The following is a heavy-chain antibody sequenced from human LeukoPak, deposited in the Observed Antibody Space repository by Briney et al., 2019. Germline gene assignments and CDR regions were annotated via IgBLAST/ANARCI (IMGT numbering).Heavy chain of an antibody. V-gene: IGHV3-30*18. J-gene: IGHJ4*02. Sequence: GRSLRLSCAASGFTFSSYVMHWVRQAPGKGLEWVAVISYDGSNKYYADSVKGRFTISRDNSKNTLYLQMNSLRAEDTAVYYCANGYHWGGQGTLVTVSS. CDR2: ISYDGSNK. CDR1: GFTFSSYV. D-gene: IGHD5-18*01. CDR3: ANGYHW.